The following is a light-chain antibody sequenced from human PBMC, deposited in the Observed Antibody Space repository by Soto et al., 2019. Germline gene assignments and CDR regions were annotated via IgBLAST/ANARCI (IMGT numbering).Light chain of an antibody. CDR2: WAS. CDR1: QSVLYSSNNKNY. Sequence: IVMPQSPDSLAVSLGERATINCKSSQSVLYSSNNKNYLAWYQQKPGQPPKLLIYWASTRESGVPDRFSGSGSGTDLTLTISSLQAEDVAVYYCQQYYSTPPLTFGGGTKVDIK. J-gene: IGKJ4*01. V-gene: IGKV4-1*01. CDR3: QQYYSTPPLT.